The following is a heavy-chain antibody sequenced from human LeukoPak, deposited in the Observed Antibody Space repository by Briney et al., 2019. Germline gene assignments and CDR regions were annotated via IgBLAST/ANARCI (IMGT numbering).Heavy chain of an antibody. CDR1: GFTFRRFW. D-gene: IGHD3-22*01. CDR2: IKQDGSEQ. V-gene: IGHV3-7*01. Sequence: GGSLRLSCAASGFTFRRFWMSWVRQAPGKGLEWVANIKQDGSEQYYVDSVKGRFTISRDNAKNSLYLQMNSLRAEDTAVYYCARDTEMLYYDANGYHAWGQGTMVTVSS. CDR3: ARDTEMLYYDANGYHA. J-gene: IGHJ3*01.